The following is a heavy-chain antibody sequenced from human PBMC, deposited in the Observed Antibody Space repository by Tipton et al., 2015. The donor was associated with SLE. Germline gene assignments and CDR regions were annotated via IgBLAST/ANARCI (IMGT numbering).Heavy chain of an antibody. V-gene: IGHV4-59*11. CDR1: GGSISSHY. Sequence: TLSLTCTVSGGSISSHYWSCIRQPPGKGLEWIGYIYYSGSTNYNPSLKSRVTISVDTSKNQFSLKLSSVTAADTAVYYCVKGARTGTTYDFDYWGQGTLVTVSS. CDR2: IYYSGST. CDR3: VKGARTGTTYDFDY. J-gene: IGHJ4*02. D-gene: IGHD1-1*01.